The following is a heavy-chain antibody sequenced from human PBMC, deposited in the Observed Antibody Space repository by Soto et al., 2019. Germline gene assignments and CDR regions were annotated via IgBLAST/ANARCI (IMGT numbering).Heavy chain of an antibody. CDR2: IWYDGSDK. J-gene: IGHJ4*02. CDR1: GFAFSHYG. D-gene: IGHD3-3*01. V-gene: IGHV3-33*01. Sequence: QVQLVESGGGVVQPGRSLRLSCAASGFAFSHYGMHWVRQAPGKGLEWVAVIWYDGSDKDYADSVKGRFTISRDNSKITLFLQMDSLRAEDTAVYYCASLKGDFIAWGQGTLVSVSS. CDR3: ASLKGDFIA.